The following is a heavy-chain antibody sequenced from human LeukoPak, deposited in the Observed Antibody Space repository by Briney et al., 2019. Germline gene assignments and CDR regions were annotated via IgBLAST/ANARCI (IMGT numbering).Heavy chain of an antibody. CDR3: AEDGGPYPEY. J-gene: IGHJ4*02. CDR1: GYTFSSHG. V-gene: IGHV1-18*01. D-gene: IGHD3-16*01. Sequence: ASVKVSCKTSGYTFSSHGSSWVRQAPGQGLEWMGWISANNGNTNYAQRFQGRVTMTTDKSTSTAYMELRSLRSDDTAVYYCAEDGGPYPEYWGQGDLVTVSS. CDR2: ISANNGNT.